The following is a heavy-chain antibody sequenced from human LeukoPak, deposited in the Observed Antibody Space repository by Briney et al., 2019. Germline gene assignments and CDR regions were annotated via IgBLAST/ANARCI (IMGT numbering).Heavy chain of an antibody. CDR1: GFIFSNYW. CDR2: INSDGSRT. V-gene: IGHV3-74*01. J-gene: IGHJ4*02. Sequence: GGSLRLSCAASGFIFSNYWMHWVRQAPGKGLVWVSHINSDGSRTNSADSVKGRFTISRDNAKNTLFLEMNSLRAEDTAVYYCARDRMGATMIDYWGQGTLVTVSS. CDR3: ARDRMGATMIDY. D-gene: IGHD1-26*01.